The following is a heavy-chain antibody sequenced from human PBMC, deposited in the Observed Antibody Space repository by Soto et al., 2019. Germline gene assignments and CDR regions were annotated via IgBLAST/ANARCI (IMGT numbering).Heavy chain of an antibody. CDR1: GGSFSGYY. J-gene: IGHJ4*02. CDR2: INHSGST. V-gene: IGHV4-34*01. Sequence: QVQLQQWGAGLLKPSETLSLTCAVYGGSFSGYYWSWIRQPTGKGLEWIGEINHSGSTNYNPSLKSRVTISVDTSKNQCSLKLSSGTAADTAVYYCARERGYLGRGSHFDYWGQGTLVTVSS. D-gene: IGHD3-10*01. CDR3: ARERGYLGRGSHFDY.